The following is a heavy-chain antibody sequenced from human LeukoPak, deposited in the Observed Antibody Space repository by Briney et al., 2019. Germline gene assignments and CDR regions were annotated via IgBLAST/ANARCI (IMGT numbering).Heavy chain of an antibody. CDR1: GFTFSHYY. D-gene: IGHD3-10*01. Sequence: GGSLRLSCVASGFTFSHYYMSWVRQAPGQGLEWVARTNQDGSVEFHVDSVKGRFTISRDNAKNSLYLQMNSLRADDTAVYYCARDYYGSHDYWGQGALVTVSS. V-gene: IGHV3-7*01. CDR2: TNQDGSVE. CDR3: ARDYYGSHDY. J-gene: IGHJ4*02.